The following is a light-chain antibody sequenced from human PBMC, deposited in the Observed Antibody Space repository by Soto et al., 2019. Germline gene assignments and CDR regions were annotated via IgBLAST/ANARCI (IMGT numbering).Light chain of an antibody. CDR2: DAS. Sequence: DIQMTQSPSSLSASVGDRVTITCQASQDISNYLNWYQQKPGKAPKLLIYDASNLETGVPSRFSGSGSGTDFTFTISSLQPEDIATYYCQQNDNLPPTVGQGTKLEIK. CDR1: QDISNY. CDR3: QQNDNLPPT. V-gene: IGKV1-33*01. J-gene: IGKJ2*01.